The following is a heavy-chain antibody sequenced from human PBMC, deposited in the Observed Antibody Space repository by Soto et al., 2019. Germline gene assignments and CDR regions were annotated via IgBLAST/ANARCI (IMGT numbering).Heavy chain of an antibody. V-gene: IGHV1-69*06. D-gene: IGHD1-20*01. J-gene: IGHJ6*02. CDR3: ASWSNWNPLYYDGLDV. Sequence: QVQLLQSGAEVKKPGSSVKVSCKVSGGAFTNYALNGVRHGPGQGLEWLGGIIPLHNTSNYSLKILGRVTVTADISSTTVYMELNSLTSDDTATSYCASWSNWNPLYYDGLDVWGQGTTVTVSS. CDR1: GGAFTNYA. CDR2: IIPLHNTS.